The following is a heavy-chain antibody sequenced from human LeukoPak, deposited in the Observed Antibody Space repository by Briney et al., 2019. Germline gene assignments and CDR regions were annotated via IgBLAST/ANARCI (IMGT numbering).Heavy chain of an antibody. V-gene: IGHV1-18*01. CDR3: ARASVTAAGTRYFLH. CDR1: GYTFTSYG. D-gene: IGHD6-13*01. J-gene: IGHJ1*01. CDR2: ISAYNGNT. Sequence: ASVKVSCKASGYTFTSYGITWVRQAPGQGLEWMGWISAYNGNTNYAQKLQGRVTMTTDTSTTTAYMELRSPKSDDTAVYYCARASVTAAGTRYFLHWGQGTLVTVSS.